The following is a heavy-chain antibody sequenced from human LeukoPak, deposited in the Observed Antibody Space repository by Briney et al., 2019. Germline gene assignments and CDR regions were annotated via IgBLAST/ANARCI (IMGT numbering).Heavy chain of an antibody. CDR2: ISGSVTST. J-gene: IGHJ3*02. CDR1: GFTFSTFA. Sequence: GGSLRLSCAASGFTFSTFAMSWVRQAPGKGLEWVSTISGSVTSTYFADSVKGRFTISRDNSKNTLYLQMNSLRAEDTAVYYCAKVGSSGWFDAFDIWGQGTMVTVSS. V-gene: IGHV3-23*01. D-gene: IGHD6-19*01. CDR3: AKVGSSGWFDAFDI.